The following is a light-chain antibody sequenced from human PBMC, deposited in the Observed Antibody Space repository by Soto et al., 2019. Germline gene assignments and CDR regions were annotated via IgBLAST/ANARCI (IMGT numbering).Light chain of an antibody. CDR2: EVS. CDR3: SSYAGTNRV. Sequence: PSLPVAPGGTLTLTSGTSTGAVTNGHYPYWFQQHPGKAPKVMIYEVSKRPSGVPDRFSGSKSGNTASLTVSGLQAEDEAEYYCSSYAGTNRVFGTGTKGTVL. CDR1: STGAVTNGHY. J-gene: IGLJ1*01. V-gene: IGLV2-8*01.